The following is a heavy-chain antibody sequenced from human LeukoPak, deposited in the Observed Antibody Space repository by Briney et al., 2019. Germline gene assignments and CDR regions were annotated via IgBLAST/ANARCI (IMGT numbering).Heavy chain of an antibody. D-gene: IGHD4-17*01. CDR3: ARALYSMTTVTTEYWFDY. CDR1: GGSISSGDYY. Sequence: SQTLSLTCTVSGGSISSGDYYWSCIRQPPGKGLEWIGYIYYSGSTYYNPSLQSRVIISVDTSKNQFSLKLTSVTAADTAVYYCARALYSMTTVTTEYWFDYWGQGTLVTVSS. J-gene: IGHJ4*02. V-gene: IGHV4-30-4*01. CDR2: IYYSGST.